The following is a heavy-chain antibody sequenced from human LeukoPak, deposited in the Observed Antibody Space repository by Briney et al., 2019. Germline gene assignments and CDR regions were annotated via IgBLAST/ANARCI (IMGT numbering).Heavy chain of an antibody. CDR2: IIGSGGST. CDR3: AKSLPNYYDSSGYSGFDY. Sequence: GGSLRLACAAAGFTFSSYAMSWVRQAPGKGLEWDSAIIGSGGSTYYAASVKGRFTISRDNSKNTLYLQMNSLRAEDTAVYYCAKSLPNYYDSSGYSGFDYWGQGTLVTVSS. D-gene: IGHD3-22*01. V-gene: IGHV3-23*01. CDR1: GFTFSSYA. J-gene: IGHJ4*02.